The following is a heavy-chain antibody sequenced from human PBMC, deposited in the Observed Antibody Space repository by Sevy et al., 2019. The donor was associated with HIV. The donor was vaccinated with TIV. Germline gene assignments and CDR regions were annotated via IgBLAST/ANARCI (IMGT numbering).Heavy chain of an antibody. D-gene: IGHD2-15*01. CDR3: ARDKRGRGGGRATSPYGMDV. CDR1: GGSISSGDYY. J-gene: IGHJ6*02. Sequence: SETLSLTCTVSGGSISSGDYYWSWLRQPPGKGLEWIGYIYYSGSTYYNPSLKSRVTISVDTSKNPVSLKLSSVTAADTAVYYGARDKRGRGGGRATSPYGMDVWGQGTTVTVSS. V-gene: IGHV4-30-4*01. CDR2: IYYSGST.